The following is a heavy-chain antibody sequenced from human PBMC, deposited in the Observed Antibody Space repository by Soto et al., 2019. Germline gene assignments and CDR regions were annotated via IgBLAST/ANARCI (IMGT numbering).Heavy chain of an antibody. CDR1: GFTVSSNY. CDR3: ARDRTRDGLGEFLYYYGMDV. Sequence: EVQLEESGGGLIQPGGSLRLSCAASGFTVSSNYMSWVRQAPGKGLEWVSVIYSGGSTYYADSVKGRFTISRDNSTNALYLQMNSLRAEETAVYYCARDRTRDGLGEFLYYYGMDVWGQGTTVTVSS. D-gene: IGHD3-10*01. J-gene: IGHJ6*02. V-gene: IGHV3-53*01. CDR2: IYSGGST.